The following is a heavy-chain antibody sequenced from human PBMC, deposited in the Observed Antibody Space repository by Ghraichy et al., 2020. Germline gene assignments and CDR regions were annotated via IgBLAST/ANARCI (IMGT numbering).Heavy chain of an antibody. D-gene: IGHD3-3*01. CDR1: GYTFTAYY. CDR3: ARGIATSGVVTAEDYYMDV. V-gene: IGHV1-2*02. Sequence: ASVKVSCKASGYTFTAYYMHWVRQAPGQGLEWMGWIKPNSGGTNYAHKFQGRVTMTRDTPTTTVHMELSRLGSDDTAVYYCARGIATSGVVTAEDYYMDVWGKGTTVTVSS. J-gene: IGHJ6*03. CDR2: IKPNSGGT.